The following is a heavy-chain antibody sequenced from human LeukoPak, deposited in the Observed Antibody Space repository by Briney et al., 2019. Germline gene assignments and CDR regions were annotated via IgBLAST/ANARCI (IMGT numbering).Heavy chain of an antibody. CDR3: ARSNDFRSGYLFDY. D-gene: IGHD3-3*01. V-gene: IGHV3-7*01. CDR2: IKQDGSEK. Sequence: GGSPRLSCAASGFTFSSYWMSWVRQAPGKGLEWVANIKQDGSEKYFEDSVEGRFAISRDNAKNSLYLQMNSLRAEDTAVYYCARSNDFRSGYLFDYWGQGILVTVSS. CDR1: GFTFSSYW. J-gene: IGHJ4*02.